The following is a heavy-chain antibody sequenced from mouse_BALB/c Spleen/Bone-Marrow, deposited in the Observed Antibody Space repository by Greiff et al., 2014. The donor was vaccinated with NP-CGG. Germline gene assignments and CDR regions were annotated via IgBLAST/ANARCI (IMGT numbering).Heavy chain of an antibody. CDR1: GFTFTDYY. CDR3: ARDKNYGSYWYFDV. J-gene: IGHJ1*01. CDR2: IRNKANGYTT. V-gene: IGHV7-3*02. Sequence: EVKLVESGGGLVQPGGFLRLSCATSGFTFTDYYMSWVRQPPGKALEWLGFIRNKANGYTTEYSASVKGRFTISRDNSQSILYLQMNTLRAEDSATYYCARDKNYGSYWYFDVWGAGTTVTVSS. D-gene: IGHD2-1*01.